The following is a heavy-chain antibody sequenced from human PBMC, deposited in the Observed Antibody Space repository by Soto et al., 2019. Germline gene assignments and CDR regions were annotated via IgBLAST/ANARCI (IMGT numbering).Heavy chain of an antibody. CDR2: IYYSGST. D-gene: IGHD5-18*01. CDR1: GGSISSSSYY. J-gene: IGHJ6*02. V-gene: IGHV4-39*01. Sequence: SETLSLTCTVSGGSISSSSYYWGWIRQPPGKGLEWIGSIYYSGSTYSNPSLKSRVTISVDTSKNQFSLKLSSVTAADTAVYYCARRGDTAMDSPDYYYGMDVWGQGTTVTVSS. CDR3: ARRGDTAMDSPDYYYGMDV.